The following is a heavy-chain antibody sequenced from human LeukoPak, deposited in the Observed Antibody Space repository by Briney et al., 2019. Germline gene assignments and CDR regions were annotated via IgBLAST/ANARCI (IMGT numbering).Heavy chain of an antibody. CDR3: ARDLDGYNSY. J-gene: IGHJ4*02. CDR1: GFIFSSYG. D-gene: IGHD5-24*01. V-gene: IGHV3-23*01. Sequence: GGSLRLSCAASGFIFSSYGMSWVRQAPGKGLEWVSAISGSGGSTYYADSVKGRFTISRDNAKNSLYLQMNSLRAEDTAVYYCARDLDGYNSYWGQGTLVTVSS. CDR2: ISGSGGST.